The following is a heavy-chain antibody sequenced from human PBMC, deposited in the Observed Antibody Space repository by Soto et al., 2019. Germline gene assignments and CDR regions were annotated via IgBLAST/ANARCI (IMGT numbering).Heavy chain of an antibody. CDR3: ARRWGDAFDI. V-gene: IGHV4-59*01. D-gene: IGHD3-16*01. CDR2: IYYSGST. CDR1: GGSISSYY. Sequence: QVQLQESGPGLVKPSETLSLTCTVSGGSISSYYWSWIRQPPGKGLEWIGYIYYSGSTNYNPSLKSRVTISVATSKNPFSVKLSSVTAADTAVYYCARRWGDAFDIWGQGTMVTVSS. J-gene: IGHJ3*02.